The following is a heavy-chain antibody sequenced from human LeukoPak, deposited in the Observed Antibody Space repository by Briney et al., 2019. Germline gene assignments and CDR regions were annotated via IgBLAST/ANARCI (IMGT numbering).Heavy chain of an antibody. CDR1: GFTFSSYA. Sequence: AGGSLRLSCAASGFTFSSYAMSWVRQAPGKGLEWVSAISGSGGSTYYADSVKGRFTISRDNSKNTLYLQMNSLRAEDTAVYYCAKDRFAAADIPLYFDYWGQGTLVTVSS. V-gene: IGHV3-23*01. J-gene: IGHJ4*02. CDR2: ISGSGGST. CDR3: AKDRFAAADIPLYFDY. D-gene: IGHD6-13*01.